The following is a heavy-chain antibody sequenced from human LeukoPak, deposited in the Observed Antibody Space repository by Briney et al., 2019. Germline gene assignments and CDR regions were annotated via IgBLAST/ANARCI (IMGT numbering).Heavy chain of an antibody. V-gene: IGHV3-23*01. Sequence: PGGSLRLSCAASGFTFSSYAMSWVRQAPGKGLEWVSAISGSGGSTYYADSVKGRFTISRDNSKNTLYLQMNSLRAEDTAVYYCAKDTTWGITIFGVDYFDYWGQGTLVTVSS. CDR1: GFTFSSYA. CDR3: AKDTTWGITIFGVDYFDY. D-gene: IGHD3-3*01. J-gene: IGHJ4*02. CDR2: ISGSGGST.